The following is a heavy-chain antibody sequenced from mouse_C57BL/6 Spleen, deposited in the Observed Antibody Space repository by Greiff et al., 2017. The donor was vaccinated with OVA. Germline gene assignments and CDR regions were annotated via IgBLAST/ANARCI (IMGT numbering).Heavy chain of an antibody. CDR1: GFTFSSYA. V-gene: IGHV5-9-1*02. D-gene: IGHD2-4*01. Sequence: DVKLQESGAGLVKPGGSLKLSCAASGFTFSSYAMSWVRQTPEKRLEWVAYISSGGDYIYYADTVKGRFTISRDNARNTLYLQMSSLKSEDTAMYYCTREDDYDRSPAMDYWGQGTSVTVSS. J-gene: IGHJ4*01. CDR2: ISSGGDYI. CDR3: TREDDYDRSPAMDY.